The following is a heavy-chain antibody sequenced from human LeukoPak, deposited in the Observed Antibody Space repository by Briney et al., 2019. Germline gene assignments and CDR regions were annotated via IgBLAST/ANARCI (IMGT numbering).Heavy chain of an antibody. CDR1: GFKFNDYG. V-gene: IGHV3-33*06. CDR3: AKGRGPTPLGDAGADV. Sequence: GGPLRLSCTASGFKFNDYGMYWLRLPPQKGPEWVALVWFDNSNELYADSVKGRFFISRNNDENTLFLHMNSRTVEDTAVYYCAKGRGPTPLGDAGADVWGKGTAVTVSA. J-gene: IGHJ6*04. D-gene: IGHD1-26*01. CDR2: VWFDNSNE.